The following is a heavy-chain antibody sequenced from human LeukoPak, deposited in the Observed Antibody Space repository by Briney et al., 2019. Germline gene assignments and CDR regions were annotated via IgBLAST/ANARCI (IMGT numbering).Heavy chain of an antibody. D-gene: IGHD2-2*01. Sequence: ASVTVSCKASGYSFTGYYMHWVRQAPGQGLAWMGWINPYSGGTNYAQKFQGRVTMTRDTSISTAYMELSRLRSDDTAVYYCVRDRTKYCSSTSCPLDYWGQGTLVTVSS. CDR2: INPYSGGT. CDR3: VRDRTKYCSSTSCPLDY. CDR1: GYSFTGYY. J-gene: IGHJ4*02. V-gene: IGHV1-2*02.